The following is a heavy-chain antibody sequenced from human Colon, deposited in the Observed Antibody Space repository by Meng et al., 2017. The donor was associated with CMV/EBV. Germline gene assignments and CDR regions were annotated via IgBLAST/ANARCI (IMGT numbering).Heavy chain of an antibody. CDR3: AKVMRAGRTAFDS. CDR2: TSGNGASK. CDR1: GFVFDHYP. J-gene: IGHJ4*02. D-gene: IGHD1-14*01. Sequence: SCAASGFVFDHYPMTWVRLPPGKGLQWVAATSGNGASKYYADSVKGRFTISKDFSNNMVYLEMNSLTADDTAIYYCAKVMRAGRTAFDSWGQGTQVTVSS. V-gene: IGHV3-23*01.